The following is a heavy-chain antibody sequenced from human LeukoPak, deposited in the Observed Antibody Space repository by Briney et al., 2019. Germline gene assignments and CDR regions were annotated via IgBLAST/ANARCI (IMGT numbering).Heavy chain of an antibody. Sequence: ASVKVSCKASGYTFTSYGISWVRQAPGQGLEWMGWISGYNDNTNYPQKFQGRVTVTTDKYTSTAYMELRSLRSDDTAAYYCARECTLGRGYIYGYVGLDYWGQGTLVTVSS. D-gene: IGHD5-18*01. V-gene: IGHV1-18*01. CDR1: GYTFTSYG. CDR2: ISGYNDNT. J-gene: IGHJ4*02. CDR3: ARECTLGRGYIYGYVGLDY.